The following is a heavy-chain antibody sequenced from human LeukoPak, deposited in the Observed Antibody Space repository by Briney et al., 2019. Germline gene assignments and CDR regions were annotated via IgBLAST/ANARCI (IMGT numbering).Heavy chain of an antibody. CDR3: APGVVDEGAFDI. CDR2: INHSGST. V-gene: IGHV4-30-2*01. D-gene: IGHD3-22*01. CDR1: GGSISSGGYS. Sequence: SETLSLTCAVSGGSISSGGYSWSWIRQPPGKGLEWIGEINHSGSTNYNPSLKSRVTISVDTSKNQFSLKLSSVTAADTAVYYCAPGVVDEGAFDIWGQGTMVTVSS. J-gene: IGHJ3*02.